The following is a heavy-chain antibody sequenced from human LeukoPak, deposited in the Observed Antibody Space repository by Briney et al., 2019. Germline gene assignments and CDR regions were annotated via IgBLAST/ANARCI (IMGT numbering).Heavy chain of an antibody. CDR1: GGSISSSSYY. CDR3: ARGHIEYSSSWGWFDP. V-gene: IGHV4-39*07. Sequence: SETQSLTCTVSGGSISSSSYYWGWIRQPPGKGLEWIGSIYYSGSTYYNPSLKSRVTISVDTSKNQFSLKLSSVTAADTAVYYCARGHIEYSSSWGWFDPWGQGTLVTVSS. J-gene: IGHJ5*01. CDR2: IYYSGST. D-gene: IGHD6-6*01.